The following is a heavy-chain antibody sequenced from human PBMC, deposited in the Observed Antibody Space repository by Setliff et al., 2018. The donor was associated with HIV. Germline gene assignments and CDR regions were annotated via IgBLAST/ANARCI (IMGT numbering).Heavy chain of an antibody. CDR1: GGTFSSYA. D-gene: IGHD6-19*01. J-gene: IGHJ5*02. CDR3: ARVGYLGHPYSSGPNWFDP. Sequence: GASVKVSCKASGGTFSSYAISWVRQAPGQGLEWMGGIIPILGIANYAQKFQGRVTITADESTSTAYMELSSLRSEDTAVYYCARVGYLGHPYSSGPNWFDPWGQGTLVTVSS. V-gene: IGHV1-69*10. CDR2: IIPILGIA.